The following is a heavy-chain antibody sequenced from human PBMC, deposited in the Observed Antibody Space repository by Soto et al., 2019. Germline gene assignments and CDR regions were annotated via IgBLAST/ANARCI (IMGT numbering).Heavy chain of an antibody. Sequence: VQLQESGPGLVKPSDTLSLTCAVSGYSISSSNWWGWIRQPPGKGLEWIGYIYYSGSTYYNPSLKSRVTMSVDTSKNQFSLKLSSVTAVDTAVYYCARSAVAITSVGYFDYWGQGTLVTVSS. CDR3: ARSAVAITSVGYFDY. CDR2: IYYSGST. V-gene: IGHV4-28*01. D-gene: IGHD3-22*01. J-gene: IGHJ4*02. CDR1: GYSISSSNW.